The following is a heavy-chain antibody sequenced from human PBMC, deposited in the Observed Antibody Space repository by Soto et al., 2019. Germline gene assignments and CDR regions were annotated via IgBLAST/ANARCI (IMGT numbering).Heavy chain of an antibody. Sequence: ASVKVSCKSSGYTFTSYGISWVRQAPGQGLDWMGWINAYNGNTNYAQKLQGRVTMTTETSTSTACMELRSLRSDDTAVYYCARPNWGSEKGAFDIWGQGTMVTVSS. J-gene: IGHJ3*02. CDR2: INAYNGNT. D-gene: IGHD7-27*01. CDR1: GYTFTSYG. CDR3: ARPNWGSEKGAFDI. V-gene: IGHV1-18*01.